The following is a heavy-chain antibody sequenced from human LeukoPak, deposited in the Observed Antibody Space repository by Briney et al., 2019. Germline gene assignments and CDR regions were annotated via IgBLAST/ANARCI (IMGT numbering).Heavy chain of an antibody. D-gene: IGHD3-22*01. CDR3: ARDSYYYDSSGYLI. CDR1: GFTFDDYA. Sequence: PGGSLRLSCAASGFTFDDYAMHWVRQAPGKGLEWVSGISWNSGSIGYADSVKGRFTISRDNAKNSLYLQMNSLRAEDTAVYYCARDSYYYDSSGYLIWGQGTMVTVSS. J-gene: IGHJ3*02. CDR2: ISWNSGSI. V-gene: IGHV3-9*01.